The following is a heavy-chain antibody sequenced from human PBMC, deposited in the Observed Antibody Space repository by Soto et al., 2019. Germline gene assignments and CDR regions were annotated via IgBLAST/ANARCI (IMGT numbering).Heavy chain of an antibody. Sequence: SETLSLTCTVSGVSITSYYWSWIRQPPGKGLEWIGNIHYSGSTYYDSSLKSRVTISVDTSKNQFSLKLSSVTAADTAVYYCASQHYYDSSGYYVVYWGQGTLVTVSS. J-gene: IGHJ4*02. CDR1: GVSITSYY. D-gene: IGHD3-22*01. CDR2: IHYSGST. CDR3: ASQHYYDSSGYYVVY. V-gene: IGHV4-59*04.